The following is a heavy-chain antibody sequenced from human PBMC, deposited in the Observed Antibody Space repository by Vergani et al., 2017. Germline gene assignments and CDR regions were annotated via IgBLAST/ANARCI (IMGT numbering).Heavy chain of an antibody. CDR3: ARPRDRRYYFDY. CDR2: IYYSGST. CDR1: GGSISSSSYY. V-gene: IGHV4-39*01. D-gene: IGHD3-3*01. Sequence: QLQLQESGPGLVKPSETLALTCTVSGGSISSSSYYWGWIRQPPGKGLEWIGSIYYSGSTYYNPSLMSRVTISVDTSKNQFSLKLSSVTAADTAVYYCARPRDRRYYFDYWGQGTLVTVSS. J-gene: IGHJ4*02.